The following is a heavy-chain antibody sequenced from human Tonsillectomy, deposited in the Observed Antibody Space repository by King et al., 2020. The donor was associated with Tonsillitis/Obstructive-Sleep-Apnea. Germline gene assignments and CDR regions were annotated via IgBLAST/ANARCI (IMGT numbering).Heavy chain of an antibody. CDR3: ARLSAEGNDFSEGYYYYYMDV. CDR2: IYYSGST. V-gene: IGHV4-59*08. J-gene: IGHJ6*03. D-gene: IGHD3-3*01. Sequence: QLQESGPGLVKPSETLSLTCTVSGGSISSYYWSWIRQPPGKGLEWIGYIYYSGSTNYNPSLKSRVTISVDTSKNQFSLKLSSVTAADTAVYYCARLSAEGNDFSEGYYYYYMDVWGKGTTVTVSS. CDR1: GGSISSYY.